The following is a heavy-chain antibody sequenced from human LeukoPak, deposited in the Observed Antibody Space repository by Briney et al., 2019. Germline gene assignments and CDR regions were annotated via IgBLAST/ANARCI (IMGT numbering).Heavy chain of an antibody. V-gene: IGHV4-39*01. CDR3: ARHPFDIATATPGDFDY. CDR1: GGSITSSRYD. CDR2: IYYSGST. J-gene: IGHJ4*02. D-gene: IGHD6-13*01. Sequence: SESRPLSCTGAGGSITSSRYDWGWTRPPSGKGLEGVGRIYYSGSTCYIPSLKSRVTISVDTSKNQFSLKLRSVTAADTAVYYCARHPFDIATATPGDFDYWGQGTLVTVSS.